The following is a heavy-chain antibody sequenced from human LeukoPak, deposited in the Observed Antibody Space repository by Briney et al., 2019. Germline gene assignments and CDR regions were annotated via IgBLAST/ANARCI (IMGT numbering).Heavy chain of an antibody. J-gene: IGHJ4*02. D-gene: IGHD3-16*02. CDR2: ISGSGDRI. CDR3: ARDYAWDSYGLVLDS. CDR1: GFTFNDYY. V-gene: IGHV3-11*01. Sequence: GGSLRLSCAASGFTFNDYYMSWIRQAPGEGLEWISYISGSGDRIYYADSVKGRFTISRDNAKNSLYLQLNSLRVEDTAVYYCARDYAWDSYGLVLDSWGQGALVTVSS.